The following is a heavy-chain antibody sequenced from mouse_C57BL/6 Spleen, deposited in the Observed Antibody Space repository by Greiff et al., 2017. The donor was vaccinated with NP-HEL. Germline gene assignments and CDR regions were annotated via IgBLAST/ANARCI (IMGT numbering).Heavy chain of an antibody. Sequence: EVQLVESGGGLVQPGGSLKLSCAASGFTFSDYYMYWVRQTPEKRLEWVAYISNGGGSTYYPDTVKGRFTISRDNAKNTLYLQMSRLKSEDTAMYYCASPHYYGSSPWFAYWGQGTLVTVSA. D-gene: IGHD1-1*01. CDR2: ISNGGGST. CDR1: GFTFSDYY. CDR3: ASPHYYGSSPWFAY. J-gene: IGHJ3*01. V-gene: IGHV5-12*01.